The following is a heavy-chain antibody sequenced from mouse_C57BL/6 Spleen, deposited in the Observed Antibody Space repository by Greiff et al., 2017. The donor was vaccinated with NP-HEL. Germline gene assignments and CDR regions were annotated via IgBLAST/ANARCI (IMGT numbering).Heavy chain of an antibody. J-gene: IGHJ4*01. CDR1: GFTFSSYA. Sequence: EVKLVESGEGLVKPGGSLKLSCAASGFTFSSYAMSWVRQTPEKRLEWVAYISSGGDYIYYADTVKGRFTISRDNARNTLYLQMSSLKSEDTAMYYCTRDNSSLYYAMDYWGQGTSVTVSS. V-gene: IGHV5-9-1*02. CDR2: ISSGGDYI. CDR3: TRDNSSLYYAMDY. D-gene: IGHD1-1*01.